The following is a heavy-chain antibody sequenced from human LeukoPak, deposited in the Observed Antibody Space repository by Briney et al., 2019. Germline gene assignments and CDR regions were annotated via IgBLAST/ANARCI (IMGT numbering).Heavy chain of an antibody. CDR1: GFTFKNFA. V-gene: IGHV3-23*01. J-gene: IGHJ4*02. Sequence: GGSLRLSCAAYGFTFKNFAMSWVRQAPGRGLEWVSSSDGSGRLTYYDDSVKGRFTISRDNSKDTLYLEMDSLRAEDSAVYYCARAISQFVIGGAAYWGQGTQVTVSS. CDR3: ARAISQFVIGGAAY. CDR2: SDGSGRLT. D-gene: IGHD3-10*01.